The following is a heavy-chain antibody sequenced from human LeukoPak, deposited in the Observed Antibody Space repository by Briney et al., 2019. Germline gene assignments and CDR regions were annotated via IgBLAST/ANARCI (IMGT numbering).Heavy chain of an antibody. V-gene: IGHV1-2*06. CDR1: GYTFTGYY. J-gene: IGHJ5*02. CDR2: INPNSGGT. CDR3: ATYGIEGYNWFDP. Sequence: GASVKVPCKALGYTFTGYYMHWVRQAPGQGLEWMGRINPNSGGTNYAQKFQGRVTMTRDTSISTAYMELSRLRSDDTAVYYCATYGIEGYNWFDPWGQGTLVTVSS. D-gene: IGHD1-26*01.